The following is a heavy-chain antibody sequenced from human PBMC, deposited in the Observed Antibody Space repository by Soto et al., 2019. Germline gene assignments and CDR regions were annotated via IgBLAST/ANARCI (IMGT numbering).Heavy chain of an antibody. CDR1: GFIFTDWF. J-gene: IGHJ1*01. D-gene: IGHD2-21*01. CDR3: AKEGAIPGEVDA. V-gene: IGHV1-46*01. CDR2: INTHGGNS. Sequence: HLAQSGREVKRPGASVKISCKASGFIFTDWFMHWVRQAPGQGPEWMGIINTHGGNSMYSQKFQDRITMTRDTSTSTLHVELSSLTSADTAVYYRAKEGAIPGEVDAWGQGTMVTVS.